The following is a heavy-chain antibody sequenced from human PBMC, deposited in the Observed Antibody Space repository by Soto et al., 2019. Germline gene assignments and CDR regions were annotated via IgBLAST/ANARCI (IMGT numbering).Heavy chain of an antibody. V-gene: IGHV4-4*02. CDR1: SGSISSSNW. CDR3: ARKPARPRVGYYYGMDV. CDR2: IYHSGST. J-gene: IGHJ6*02. Sequence: PSETLSLTCAVSSGSISSSNWWSWVRQPPGKGLEWIGEIYHSGSTNYNPSLKSRVTISVDKSKNQFSLKLSSVTAADTAVYYCARKPARPRVGYYYGMDVWGQGTTVTVSS. D-gene: IGHD6-6*01.